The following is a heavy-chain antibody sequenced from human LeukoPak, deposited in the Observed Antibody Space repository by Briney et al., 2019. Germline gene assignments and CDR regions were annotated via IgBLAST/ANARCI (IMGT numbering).Heavy chain of an antibody. CDR2: ISGSGGSS. CDR3: AKEAAAGPYDY. CDR1: GFNFRDYG. D-gene: IGHD6-13*01. J-gene: IGHJ4*02. Sequence: GGSLRLPCAASGFNFRDYGMHWVRQAPGKGLEWVSGISGSGGSSYYAGSVKGRFTISRDNSKNTLYLQMNSLRAEDTAVYYCAKEAAAGPYDYWGQGTLVTVSS. V-gene: IGHV3-23*01.